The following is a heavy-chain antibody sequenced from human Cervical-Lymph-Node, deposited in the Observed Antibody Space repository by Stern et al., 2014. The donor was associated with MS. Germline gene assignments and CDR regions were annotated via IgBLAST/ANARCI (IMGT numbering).Heavy chain of an antibody. D-gene: IGHD1-14*01. CDR2: ISYDGSNK. Sequence: VQLVGSGGGVVQPGRSLRLSCAASGFTFSSYAMHWVRQAPGKGLEWVAVISYDGSNKYYADSVKGRFTISRDNSKNTLYLQMNSLRAEDTAVYYCARDRSLGPTEYYFDYWGQGTLVTVSS. CDR1: GFTFSSYA. CDR3: ARDRSLGPTEYYFDY. V-gene: IGHV3-30*01. J-gene: IGHJ4*02.